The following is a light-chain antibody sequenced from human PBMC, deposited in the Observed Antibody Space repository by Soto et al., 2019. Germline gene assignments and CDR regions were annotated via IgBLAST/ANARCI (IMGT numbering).Light chain of an antibody. CDR2: DAS. V-gene: IGKV1-5*01. CDR3: QQYTNNPWM. Sequence: DIQVTQSPSILSASVGDRVTISCRTSQNIISWLAWFQQKPGKAPKLLVYDASTPERGVPSRFRGSGYGTNFTLTISSLQPDDFATYYCQQYTNNPWMLGQGTKVDIK. CDR1: QNIISW. J-gene: IGKJ1*01.